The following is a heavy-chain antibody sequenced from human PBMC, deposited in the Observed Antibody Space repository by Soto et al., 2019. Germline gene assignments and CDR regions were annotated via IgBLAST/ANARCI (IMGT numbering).Heavy chain of an antibody. CDR2: ISYDGSNK. D-gene: IGHD6-19*01. J-gene: IGHJ4*02. Sequence: GGSLRLSCAASGFTFSSYGMHWVRQAPGKGLEWVAVISYDGSNKYYADSVKGRFTISRDNSKNTLYLQMNSLSAEDTAVYYCAKDPLAVAGSYFDYWGQGTLVTVSS. V-gene: IGHV3-30*18. CDR3: AKDPLAVAGSYFDY. CDR1: GFTFSSYG.